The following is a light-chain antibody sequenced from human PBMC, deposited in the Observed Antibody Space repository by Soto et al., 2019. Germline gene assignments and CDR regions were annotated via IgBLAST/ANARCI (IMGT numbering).Light chain of an antibody. Sequence: QSVLTQPPSVSGAPGQRVTISCTGSSSNIGAGYDVHWYQQLPGTAPKLLIYGNSNRPSGVPDRFSGSKSGTLASLAITGLQAEDEADYYCQSYDSSLSVSWVFGTGTKLTVL. CDR1: SSNIGAGYD. V-gene: IGLV1-40*01. CDR2: GNS. J-gene: IGLJ1*01. CDR3: QSYDSSLSVSWV.